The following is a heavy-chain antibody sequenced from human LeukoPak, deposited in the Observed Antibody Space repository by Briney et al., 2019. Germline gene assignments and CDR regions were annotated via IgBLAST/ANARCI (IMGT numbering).Heavy chain of an antibody. Sequence: KPSETLSLTCTVSGGSISSYYWSWIRQPPGKGLEGIGYIYYSGSTNYNPSLKSRVTISVDTSKNQFSLKLSSVTAADTAVYYCARHKVLRYFDWLLPTAGYYGMDVWGKGTTVTVSS. J-gene: IGHJ6*04. D-gene: IGHD3-9*01. CDR3: ARHKVLRYFDWLLPTAGYYGMDV. CDR2: IYYSGST. V-gene: IGHV4-59*01. CDR1: GGSISSYY.